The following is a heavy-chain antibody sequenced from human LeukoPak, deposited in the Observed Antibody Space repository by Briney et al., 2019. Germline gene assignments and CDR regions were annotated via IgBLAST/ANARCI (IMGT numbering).Heavy chain of an antibody. J-gene: IGHJ4*02. CDR1: GGSISSSSYY. CDR2: IYYSGST. D-gene: IGHD3-10*01. CDR3: ARLKTFYYGSGRGAFDY. V-gene: IGHV4-39*01. Sequence: SETLSLTCTVSGGSISSSSYYWGWIRQPPGKGLGRIGSIYYSGSTYYNPSLKTRVTISVNTSKKQFSLKLSSVTAAGRAVYYCARLKTFYYGSGRGAFDYWGQGTLVTVSS.